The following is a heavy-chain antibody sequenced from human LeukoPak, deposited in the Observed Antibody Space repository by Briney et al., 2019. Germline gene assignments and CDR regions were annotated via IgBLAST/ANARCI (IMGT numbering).Heavy chain of an antibody. D-gene: IGHD6-19*01. Sequence: ASVKVSCKASGYTFTNYYMHWVRQAPGQGLEWMGIINPSSGSTSYAQKFQGRVAMTRDTPTSTVYMELSSLRSEDTAVYYCAREDLTGWYYFDYWGQGTLVTVSS. CDR3: AREDLTGWYYFDY. CDR2: INPSSGST. CDR1: GYTFTNYY. J-gene: IGHJ4*02. V-gene: IGHV1-46*01.